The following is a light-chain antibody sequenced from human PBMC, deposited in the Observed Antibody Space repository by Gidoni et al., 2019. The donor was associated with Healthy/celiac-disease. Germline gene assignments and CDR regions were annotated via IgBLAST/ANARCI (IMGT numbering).Light chain of an antibody. CDR1: QSVSSSY. CDR3: QQFRT. Sequence: EIVLTQSPGTLSLSPGERATLSCRASQSVSSSYLAWYQQKPGQAPRLLIYGASSRATGISDRFSGSGSGTDFTLTISRLEPEDFAVYYCQQFRTFXQXTKVXIK. V-gene: IGKV3-20*01. CDR2: GAS. J-gene: IGKJ1*01.